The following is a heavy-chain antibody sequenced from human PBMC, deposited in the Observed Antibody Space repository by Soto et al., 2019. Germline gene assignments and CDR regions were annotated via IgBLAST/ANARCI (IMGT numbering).Heavy chain of an antibody. Sequence: QVQLVESGGGVVQPGRSLRLSCAASGFTFSSYAMHWVRQAPGKGLESVAVMSYDGSNKYYADSVKGRFTISRDNSKNTLYLQMNSLRAEDTAVYYGARGGDFWSGSPPYYYYGMDVWGQGTTVTVSS. CDR3: ARGGDFWSGSPPYYYYGMDV. D-gene: IGHD3-3*01. V-gene: IGHV3-30-3*01. CDR1: GFTFSSYA. CDR2: MSYDGSNK. J-gene: IGHJ6*02.